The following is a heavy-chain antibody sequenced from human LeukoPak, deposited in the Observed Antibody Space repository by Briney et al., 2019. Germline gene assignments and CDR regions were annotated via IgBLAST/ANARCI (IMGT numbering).Heavy chain of an antibody. V-gene: IGHV3-74*01. Sequence: GGSLRLSCVASGFTFSSYWMHWVRQDPRKGLVWVSRISGDGRNINYADSVKGRFTISRDNAKNTLYLQMNSLRAEDTAVYYCAKDLEEEEVVVAATHSPDDYWGQGTLVTVSS. CDR3: AKDLEEEEVVVAATHSPDDY. D-gene: IGHD2-15*01. CDR2: ISGDGRNI. J-gene: IGHJ4*02. CDR1: GFTFSSYW.